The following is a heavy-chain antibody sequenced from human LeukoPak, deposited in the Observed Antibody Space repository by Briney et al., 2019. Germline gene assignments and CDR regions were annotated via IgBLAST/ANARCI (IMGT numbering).Heavy chain of an antibody. CDR2: ISSSSSTI. Sequence: GGSLRLSCAASGFTFSTYSMNWVRQPPGKGLEWVSYISSSSSTIYYADSVKGRFTISRDSAKNSLYLQMNSLRDEDTAVFYCARGASRGFDYWGHGTLVTVSS. D-gene: IGHD5-24*01. CDR3: ARGASRGFDY. J-gene: IGHJ4*01. V-gene: IGHV3-48*02. CDR1: GFTFSTYS.